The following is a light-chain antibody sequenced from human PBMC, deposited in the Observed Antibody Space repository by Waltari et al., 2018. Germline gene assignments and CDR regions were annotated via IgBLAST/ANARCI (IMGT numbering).Light chain of an antibody. CDR2: GTS. Sequence: DIVMTQSPDSLAVSLGETTTLNCKSSQTILYSSDNQNYLAWYQVKPGQAPILLVYGTSTRESGVPDRFSGSGSGTDFSLTISSLQAEDVAVYYCQQYYSAPYTFGQGTKLEIK. V-gene: IGKV4-1*01. J-gene: IGKJ2*01. CDR1: QTILYSSDNQNY. CDR3: QQYYSAPYT.